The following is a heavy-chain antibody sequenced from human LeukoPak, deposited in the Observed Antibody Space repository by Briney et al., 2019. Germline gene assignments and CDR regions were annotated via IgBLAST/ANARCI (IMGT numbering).Heavy chain of an antibody. V-gene: IGHV3-21*04. CDR2: ISISSNYI. CDR3: AKDSAKKYDDY. CDR1: GFTFSRYS. Sequence: GGSLRLSCAASGFTFSRYSMNWVRQAPGKGLEWVSSISISSNYIYYPDSLKGRFTISRENSKNTLYLQMNSLRAEDTAVYYCAKDSAKKYDDYWGQGTLVTVSS. D-gene: IGHD2/OR15-2a*01. J-gene: IGHJ4*02.